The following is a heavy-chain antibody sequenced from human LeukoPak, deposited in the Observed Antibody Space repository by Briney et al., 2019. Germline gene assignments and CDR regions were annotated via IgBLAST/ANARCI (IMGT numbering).Heavy chain of an antibody. CDR1: GFNFSGYS. CDR3: ASGSIVAYYFDY. Sequence: GGSLRLSCAASGFNFSGYSMNWVRQGPGKGLEWVSSISSSSSYIYYGDSVKGRFTISRDNAKNSLYLQLNSLRAEDTAVYYCASGSIVAYYFDYWGQGTLVTVSS. CDR2: ISSSSSYI. V-gene: IGHV3-21*01. D-gene: IGHD6-13*01. J-gene: IGHJ4*02.